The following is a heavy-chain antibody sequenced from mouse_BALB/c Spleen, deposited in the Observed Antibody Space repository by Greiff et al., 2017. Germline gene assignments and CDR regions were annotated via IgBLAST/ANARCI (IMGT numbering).Heavy chain of an antibody. V-gene: IGHV1S81*02. J-gene: IGHJ4*01. CDR2: INPSNGGT. CDR1: GYTFTSYY. D-gene: IGHD2-4*01. CDR3: TRTLKYDYEGYYAMDY. Sequence: QVQLQQSGAELVKPGASVKLSCKASGYTFTSYYMYWGKQRPGQGLEWIGEINPSNGGTNFNEKFKSKATLTVDKSSSTAYMQLSSLTSEDSAVYYCTRTLKYDYEGYYAMDYWGQGTSVTVSS.